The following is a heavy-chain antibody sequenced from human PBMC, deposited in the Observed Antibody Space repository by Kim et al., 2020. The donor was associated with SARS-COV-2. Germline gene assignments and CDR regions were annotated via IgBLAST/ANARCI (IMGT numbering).Heavy chain of an antibody. CDR1: GYTFTSYG. V-gene: IGHV1-18*04. CDR3: ARDQGGFAAAGYYGMDV. D-gene: IGHD6-13*01. J-gene: IGHJ6*02. Sequence: ASVKVSCKASGYTFTSYGISWVRQAPGQGLEWMGWISAYNGNTNYAQKLQGRVTMTTDTSTSTAYMELRSLRSDDTAVYYCARDQGGFAAAGYYGMDVWGQGTTVTVSS. CDR2: ISAYNGNT.